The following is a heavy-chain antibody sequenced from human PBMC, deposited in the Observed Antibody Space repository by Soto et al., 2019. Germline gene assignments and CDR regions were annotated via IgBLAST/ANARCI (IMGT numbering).Heavy chain of an antibody. D-gene: IGHD1-26*01. V-gene: IGHV1-3*05. Sequence: QVQLVQSGAEEKKPGASVKVSCKASGYTFTSYAMHWVRQAPGQRLEWMGWINAGNGNTKYSQKFQGRVTITRDTSASTAYMELSSLRSEETAVYYCASSATTADYYYGMDVWGQGTTVTVSS. J-gene: IGHJ6*02. CDR3: ASSATTADYYYGMDV. CDR1: GYTFTSYA. CDR2: INAGNGNT.